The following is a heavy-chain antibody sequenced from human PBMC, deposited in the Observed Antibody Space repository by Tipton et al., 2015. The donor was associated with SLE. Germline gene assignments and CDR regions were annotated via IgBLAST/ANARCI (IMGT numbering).Heavy chain of an antibody. CDR1: GGSTSDTN. J-gene: IGHJ3*01. D-gene: IGHD2-15*01. CDR2: IRHIGGT. Sequence: TLSLTCAVYGGSTSDTNWSWIRQPPGKGLEWIGEIRHIGGTKYSPSLKSRVTISIDTSKNQFSLKLISVTAADTAGYYCARHFGWSFDVWGQGTMVTVSS. V-gene: IGHV4-34*01. CDR3: ARHFGWSFDV.